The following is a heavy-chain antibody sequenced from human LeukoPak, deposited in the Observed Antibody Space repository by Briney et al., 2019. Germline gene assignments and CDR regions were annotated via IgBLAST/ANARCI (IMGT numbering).Heavy chain of an antibody. D-gene: IGHD3-22*01. CDR3: ARGVTMIVVVTPGFDY. J-gene: IGHJ4*02. V-gene: IGHV3-11*01. CDR2: ISSSGSTI. CDR1: GFTFSDYY. Sequence: GGSLRLSCAASGFTFSDYYMSWIRQAPGKGLEWVSYISSSGSTIYYADSVKGRFTISRDNAKNSLYLQMNSLRAEDTAVYYCARGVTMIVVVTPGFDYWGQGTLITVSS.